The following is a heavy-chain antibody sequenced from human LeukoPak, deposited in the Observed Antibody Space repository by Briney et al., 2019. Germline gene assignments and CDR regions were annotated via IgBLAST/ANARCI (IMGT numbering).Heavy chain of an antibody. CDR3: ARAHWPYYYDSSDAFDI. Sequence: PSETLSLTCTDSGGSISSYYWSWIRQPAGKGLEWIGRIYTSGSTNYNPSLKSRVTMSVDTSKNQFSLKLSSVTAADTAVYYCARAHWPYYYDSSDAFDIWGQGTMVTVSS. CDR1: GGSISSYY. CDR2: IYTSGST. V-gene: IGHV4-4*07. D-gene: IGHD3-22*01. J-gene: IGHJ3*02.